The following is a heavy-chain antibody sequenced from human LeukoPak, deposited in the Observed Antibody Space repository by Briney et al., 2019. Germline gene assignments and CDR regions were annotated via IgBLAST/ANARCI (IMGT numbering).Heavy chain of an antibody. V-gene: IGHV3-64D*09. J-gene: IGHJ4*02. CDR3: VKDQAVGAIGYFDY. Sequence: SRGSLRLSCSAAGFTFSSYAMHWVRQAPGKGLEYVSAISSNGGSTYYADSVKGRFTISRDNSKNTLYLQMSSLRAEDTAVYYCVKDQAVGAIGYFDYWGQGTLVTVSS. CDR1: GFTFSSYA. D-gene: IGHD1-26*01. CDR2: ISSNGGST.